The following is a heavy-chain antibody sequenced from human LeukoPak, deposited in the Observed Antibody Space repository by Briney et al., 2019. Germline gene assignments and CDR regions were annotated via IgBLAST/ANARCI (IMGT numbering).Heavy chain of an antibody. CDR3: VIYGGSDTNAFDI. CDR1: GFTFSSYA. CDR2: ISGVGGST. D-gene: IGHD2-15*01. J-gene: IGHJ3*02. V-gene: IGHV3-23*01. Sequence: GGSLSLSCAASGFTFSSYAMTWVRQGPGKGRGWVADISGVGGSTFYADSVKGRFTISRDNSKNTLYLQMYSLRAEDAAVYYCVIYGGSDTNAFDIWGQGTMVTVSS.